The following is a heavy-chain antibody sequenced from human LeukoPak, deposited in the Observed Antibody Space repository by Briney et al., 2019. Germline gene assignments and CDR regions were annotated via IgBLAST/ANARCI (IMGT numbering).Heavy chain of an antibody. CDR1: GYTFTPYD. Sequence: GASVKVSCKASGYTFTPYDVHWVRQAPGQGLEWMGWISPNSSGTEYAQKFQGRVTMTRDTSISTVYMELRRLKSDDTAVYNCARSLVDSSGSFDFWGQGTLVTVSS. CDR2: ISPNSSGT. D-gene: IGHD3-22*01. CDR3: ARSLVDSSGSFDF. V-gene: IGHV1-2*02. J-gene: IGHJ4*02.